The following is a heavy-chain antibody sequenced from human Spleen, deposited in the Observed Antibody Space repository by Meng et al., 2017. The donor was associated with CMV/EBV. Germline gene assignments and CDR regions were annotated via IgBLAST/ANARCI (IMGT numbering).Heavy chain of an antibody. V-gene: IGHV3-11*01. CDR3: ARASVAAAGFRDYYGMDV. J-gene: IGHJ6*02. CDR2: ISSSGSTI. D-gene: IGHD6-13*01. Sequence: LKISCAASGFTFSDYYMSWIRQAPGKGLEWVSYISSSGSTIYYADSVKGRFTISRDNAKNSLYLQMNSLRAEDTAVYYCARASVAAAGFRDYYGMDVWGQGTTVTVSS. CDR1: GFTFSDYY.